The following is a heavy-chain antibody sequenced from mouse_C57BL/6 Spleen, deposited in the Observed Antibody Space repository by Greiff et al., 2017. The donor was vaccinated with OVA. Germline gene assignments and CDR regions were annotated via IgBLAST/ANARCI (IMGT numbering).Heavy chain of an antibody. J-gene: IGHJ2*01. CDR2: IDPSDSDT. CDR3: ARGGEQGRDYFDY. CDR1: GYTFTSYW. V-gene: IGHV1-52*01. Sequence: VQLQQPGAELVRPGASVKLSCKASGYTFTSYWMHWVKQRPIQGLEWIGNIDPSDSDTHYNQKFKGKATLTVDKSSSTAYMQLSSLTSEDSAVYYYARGGEQGRDYFDYWGQGTTLTVSS.